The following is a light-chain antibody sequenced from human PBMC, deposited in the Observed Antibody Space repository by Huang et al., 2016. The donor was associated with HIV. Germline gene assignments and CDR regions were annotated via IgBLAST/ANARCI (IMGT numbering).Light chain of an antibody. CDR3: QQRSNWPPAT. CDR1: QSVSSY. CDR2: DAS. J-gene: IGKJ5*01. Sequence: EIVLTQSPATLSLSPGERATLSCRASQSVSSYFAWYQQKPGQAPRLLIYDASNRATGIPARCSGSGSGTDFTLTISTLEPEDFAVYYCQQRSNWPPATFGQGTRLEIK. V-gene: IGKV3-11*01.